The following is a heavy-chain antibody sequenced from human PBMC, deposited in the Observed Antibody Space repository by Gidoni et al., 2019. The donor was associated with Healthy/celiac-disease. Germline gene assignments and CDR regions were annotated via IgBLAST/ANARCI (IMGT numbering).Heavy chain of an antibody. CDR3: ARDRSVDTAMVTLDY. D-gene: IGHD5-18*01. CDR1: GFTFSSYA. Sequence: QVQLVESGGGVVQPGRSLRLSCAASGFTFSSYAMHWVRQAPGKGLEWVAVISYDGSNKYYADSVKGRFTISRDNSKNTLYLQMNSLRAEDTAVYYCARDRSVDTAMVTLDYWGQGTLVTVSS. CDR2: ISYDGSNK. J-gene: IGHJ4*02. V-gene: IGHV3-30-3*01.